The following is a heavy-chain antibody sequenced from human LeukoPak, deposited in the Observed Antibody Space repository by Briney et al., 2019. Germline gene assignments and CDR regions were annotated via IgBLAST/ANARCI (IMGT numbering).Heavy chain of an antibody. CDR3: AKAVLQEYYFDY. CDR2: ISGSGGST. CDR1: GFSFSSYA. J-gene: IGHJ4*02. D-gene: IGHD3-10*01. Sequence: PGGSLRLSCAASGFSFSSYAMSWVRQAPAKGLEWVSAISGSGGSTYYADSVKGRFTISRDNSKNTLYLQMNSLRAEDTAVYYCAKAVLQEYYFDYWGQGTLVTVSS. V-gene: IGHV3-23*01.